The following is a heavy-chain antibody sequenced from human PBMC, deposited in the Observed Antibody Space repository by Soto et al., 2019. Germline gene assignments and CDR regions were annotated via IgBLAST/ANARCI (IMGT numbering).Heavy chain of an antibody. V-gene: IGHV5-51*01. CDR2: IYPGDSDT. CDR1: GYSFTSYW. J-gene: IGHJ6*02. CDR3: ARFRGTLYYYYGMDV. Sequence: GESLKISCKGSGYSFTSYWIGWVRQMPGKGLEWMGIIYPGDSDTRYSPSFQGQVTISADKSISTAYLQWSSLKASDTAMYYCARFRGTLYYYYGMDVWGQGTTVTVSS. D-gene: IGHD3-16*01.